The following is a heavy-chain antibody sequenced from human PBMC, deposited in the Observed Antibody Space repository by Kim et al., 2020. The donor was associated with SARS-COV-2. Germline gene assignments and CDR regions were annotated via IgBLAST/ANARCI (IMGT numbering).Heavy chain of an antibody. CDR3: ARAVGGNLED. J-gene: IGHJ4*02. CDR2: IKYDESER. CDR1: GFSFSNYW. V-gene: IGHV3-7*01. D-gene: IGHD2-8*02. Sequence: GGSLRLSCIASGFSFSNYWMAWVRQAPGKGPEWVANIKYDESERYSVDSVKGRSIFSSDNGKTPLYLQMDSLRADDTALYYCARAVGGNLEDWGLGTLGT.